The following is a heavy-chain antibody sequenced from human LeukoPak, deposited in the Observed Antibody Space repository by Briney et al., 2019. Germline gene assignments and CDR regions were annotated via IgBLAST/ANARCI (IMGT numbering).Heavy chain of an antibody. J-gene: IGHJ4*02. D-gene: IGHD2-2*02. V-gene: IGHV1-69*13. CDR2: IIPIFGTA. CDR3: ARGPLRDIVVVPAAIKYFDY. Sequence: ASVKVSCKASGATFSSYAISWVRQAPGQGLEWMGGIIPIFGTANYAQKFQGRVTITADESTSTAYMELSGLRSEDTAVYYCARGPLRDIVVVPAAIKYFDYWGQGTLVTVSS. CDR1: GATFSSYA.